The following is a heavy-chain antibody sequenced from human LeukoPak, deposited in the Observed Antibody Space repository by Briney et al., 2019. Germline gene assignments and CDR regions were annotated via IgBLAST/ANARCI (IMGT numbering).Heavy chain of an antibody. D-gene: IGHD6-6*01. CDR1: GYTFTSYG. Sequence: ASVKVSCKASGYTFTSYGISWVRQAPGQGLEWMGWISAYNGNTNYAQKLQGRVTMTTDTSTSIAYMELRSLRSDDTAVYYCARVVTYSSSSGFFDYWGQGTLVTVSS. CDR2: ISAYNGNT. CDR3: ARVVTYSSSSGFFDY. J-gene: IGHJ4*02. V-gene: IGHV1-18*01.